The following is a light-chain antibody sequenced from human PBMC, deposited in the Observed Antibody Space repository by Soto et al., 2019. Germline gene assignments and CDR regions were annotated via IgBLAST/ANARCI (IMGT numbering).Light chain of an antibody. CDR2: KAS. J-gene: IGKJ2*01. Sequence: DIQMTQSPSTLSASVGDRVTITCRASQSISSWLAWYQQKPGKAPKFLIFKASSLESGVPSRFSGSGSGTEFTLTISSLQPDDFATYYCQVRSDWPPFKYTFGQGTKLEVK. V-gene: IGKV1-5*03. CDR3: QVRSDWPPFKYT. CDR1: QSISSW.